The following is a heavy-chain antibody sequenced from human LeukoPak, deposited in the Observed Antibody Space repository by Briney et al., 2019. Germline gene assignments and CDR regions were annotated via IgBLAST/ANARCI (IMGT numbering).Heavy chain of an antibody. V-gene: IGHV4-38-2*01. CDR1: GYSTSSGYY. Sequence: PSETLSLTCAVSGYSTSSGYYWGWIRQPPGKGLEWIGSIYHSGSTYYNPSLKSRVTISVDTSKNQFSLKLSSVTAADTAVYYCARLGGDGYNRDFDYWGQGTLVTVSS. J-gene: IGHJ4*02. CDR2: IYHSGST. CDR3: ARLGGDGYNRDFDY. D-gene: IGHD5-24*01.